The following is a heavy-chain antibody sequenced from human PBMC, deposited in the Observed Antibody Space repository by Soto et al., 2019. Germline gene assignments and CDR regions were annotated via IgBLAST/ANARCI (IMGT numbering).Heavy chain of an antibody. D-gene: IGHD6-13*01. CDR3: ARGAAAGADYGMDV. V-gene: IGHV4-4*07. Sequence: SGTLALTWTVSGGSISSYYWSWIRPPAGKGLEWIGRIYTSGGTNYNPSLKSRVTMSVDTSKKQFSLKLSSVTAADTAVYYCARGAAAGADYGMDVWGQGTTVTVSS. CDR1: GGSISSYY. CDR2: IYTSGGT. J-gene: IGHJ6*02.